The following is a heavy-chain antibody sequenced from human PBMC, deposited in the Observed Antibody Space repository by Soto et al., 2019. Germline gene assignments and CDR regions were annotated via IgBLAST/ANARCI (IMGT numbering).Heavy chain of an antibody. CDR2: ISGSGGST. Sequence: PGGSLRLSCAASGFAFSSYAMTWVRQAPGKGLEWVSTISGSGGSTYYADSVKGRFTISRDNSKNTLYLQMNSLRAEDTAVYYCAKVAYSSGWFFDYWGQGTQVTVSS. D-gene: IGHD6-19*01. V-gene: IGHV3-23*01. CDR3: AKVAYSSGWFFDY. CDR1: GFAFSSYA. J-gene: IGHJ4*02.